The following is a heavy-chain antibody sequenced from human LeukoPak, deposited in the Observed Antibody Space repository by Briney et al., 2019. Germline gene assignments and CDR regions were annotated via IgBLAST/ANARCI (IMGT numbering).Heavy chain of an antibody. D-gene: IGHD1-26*01. CDR2: IIPIFGTA. CDR1: GGTFSSYA. V-gene: IGHV1-69*13. CDR3: ARDPGATDAFDI. Sequence: GASVKVSCKASGGTFSSYAISWVRQAPGQGLEWIGGIIPIFGTANHAQKFQGRLTITADESTSTAYMELSSLRSEDTAVYYCARDPGATDAFDIWGQGTMVTVCS. J-gene: IGHJ3*02.